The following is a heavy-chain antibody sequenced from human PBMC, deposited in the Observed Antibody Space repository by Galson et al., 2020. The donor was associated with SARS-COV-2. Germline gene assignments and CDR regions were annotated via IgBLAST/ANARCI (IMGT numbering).Heavy chain of an antibody. CDR2: IYNGGSI. J-gene: IGHJ4*02. CDR3: VRSRYGNEDY. D-gene: IGHD3-16*02. Sequence: GESLKISCAGSGLIASSNYMNWVRQAPGKGLEWVSVIYNGGSIYYEDSVKGRFIISRDNSQDTLYLEMNSLRAEDTAVYYCVRSRYGNEDYWGQGTLVTVSS. CDR1: GLIASSNY. V-gene: IGHV3-66*01.